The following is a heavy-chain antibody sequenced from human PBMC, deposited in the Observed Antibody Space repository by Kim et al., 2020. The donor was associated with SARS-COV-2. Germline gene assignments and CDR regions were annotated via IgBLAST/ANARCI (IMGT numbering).Heavy chain of an antibody. V-gene: IGHV3-20*04. J-gene: IGHJ6*03. CDR3: ARDQGDSSGYYYATDYYYYYYMDV. CDR2: INWNGGST. CDR1: GFTFDDYG. Sequence: GGSLRLSCAASGFTFDDYGMSWVRQASGKGLEWVSGINWNGGSTGYADSVKGRFTISRDNAKNSLYLQMNSLRAEDTALYYCARDQGDSSGYYYATDYYYYYYMDVWGKGTPVTVSS. D-gene: IGHD3-22*01.